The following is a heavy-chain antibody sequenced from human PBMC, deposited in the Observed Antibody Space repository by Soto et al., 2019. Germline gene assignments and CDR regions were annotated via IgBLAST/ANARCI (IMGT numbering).Heavy chain of an antibody. Sequence: HGESLKISCKGPGHLFNNHWIGWVRQTPGKGLEWMGLIFTRDSETKTSPSFQGHVSFSVDNSINTVYLQWTSLKTTDTGIYFCARGYFDSGHGYDLWGHGTLVTVSS. CDR1: GHLFNNHW. CDR2: IFTRDSET. D-gene: IGHD3-10*01. V-gene: IGHV5-51*01. J-gene: IGHJ5*02. CDR3: ARGYFDSGHGYDL.